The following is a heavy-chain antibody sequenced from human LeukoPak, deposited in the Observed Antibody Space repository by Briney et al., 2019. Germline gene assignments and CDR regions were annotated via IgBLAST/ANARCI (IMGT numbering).Heavy chain of an antibody. D-gene: IGHD6-19*01. J-gene: IGHJ4*02. Sequence: TGGSLRLSCAASGFTFSSYAMSWARQAPGKGLEWVSAISGSGGSTYYADSVKGRFTISRDNSKNTLYLQMNSLRAEDTAVYYCAKDPRIAVAGTVGYFDYWGQGTLVTVSS. CDR1: GFTFSSYA. CDR3: AKDPRIAVAGTVGYFDY. V-gene: IGHV3-23*01. CDR2: ISGSGGST.